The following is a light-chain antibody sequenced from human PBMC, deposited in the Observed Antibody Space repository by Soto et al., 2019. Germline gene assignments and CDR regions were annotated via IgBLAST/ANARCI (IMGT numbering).Light chain of an antibody. CDR3: LQYYSFPFT. CDR2: SAS. V-gene: IGKV1D-8*01. J-gene: IGKJ3*01. Sequence: VISMTQSPSLLSASTGDRVTISCRMSQDIKNYLAWYQQRPGKAPALLIYSASTLQNGVPSRFSGSWSGTDFTLTISRLQSEDFATYYCLQYYSFPFTFGPGTKVDV. CDR1: QDIKNY.